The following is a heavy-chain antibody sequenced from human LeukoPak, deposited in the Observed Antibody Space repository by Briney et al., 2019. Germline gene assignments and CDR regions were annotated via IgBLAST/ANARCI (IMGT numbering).Heavy chain of an antibody. CDR3: ARAGGVAAAIDY. CDR1: GYAFTSYY. V-gene: IGHV1-46*01. D-gene: IGHD6-13*01. CDR2: INPSGGST. J-gene: IGHJ4*02. Sequence: ASVKVSCKASGYAFTSYYMHWVRQAPGQGLEWMGIINPSGGSTSYAQKFQGRVTMTRDTSTSTVYMELSSLRSEDTAVYYCARAGGVAAAIDYWGQGTLVTVSS.